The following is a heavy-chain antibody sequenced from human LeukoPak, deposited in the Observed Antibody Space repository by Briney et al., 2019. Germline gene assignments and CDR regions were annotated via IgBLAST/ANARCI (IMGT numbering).Heavy chain of an antibody. D-gene: IGHD4-23*01. J-gene: IGHJ4*02. CDR2: ISGSGGST. CDR1: GFTFSSYA. Sequence: QPGGSLRLSCAASGFTFSSYAMSWVRQAPGKGLEWVSAISGSGGSTYYADSVKGRFTISRDNSKNTLYLQMNSLRAEDTAVYYCAKVLPKGPYGGNSGDYWGQGTLVTVSS. CDR3: AKVLPKGPYGGNSGDY. V-gene: IGHV3-23*01.